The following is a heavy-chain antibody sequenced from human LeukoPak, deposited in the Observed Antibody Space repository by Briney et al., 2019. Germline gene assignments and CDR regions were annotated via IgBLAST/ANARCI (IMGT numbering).Heavy chain of an antibody. CDR2: ISYDGSNK. CDR3: ANTHGGGGMGAFDI. D-gene: IGHD4-23*01. Sequence: GGSLRLSCAASGFTFSSYAMHWVRQAPGKGLEWVAVISYDGSNKYYADSVKGRFTISRDNSKNTLYLQMNSLRAEDTAVYYCANTHGGGGMGAFDIWGQGTMVTVSS. CDR1: GFTFSSYA. V-gene: IGHV3-30-3*01. J-gene: IGHJ3*02.